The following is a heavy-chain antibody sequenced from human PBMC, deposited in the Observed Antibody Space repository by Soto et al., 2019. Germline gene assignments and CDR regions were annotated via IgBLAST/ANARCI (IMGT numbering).Heavy chain of an antibody. V-gene: IGHV1-69*01. D-gene: IGHD2-15*01. CDR2: IIPIFGTA. CDR3: ARSQGGSSSLDIYYYYYYGMDV. J-gene: IGHJ6*02. CDR1: GATFSSYA. Sequence: QVQLVQSGAEVKKPGSSVKVSCKAPGATFSSYAISWVRQAPGQGLGGMGGIIPIFGTANYAQKFQGRVTITADESTSTGYMELSSLRSEDTAVYYCARSQGGSSSLDIYYYYYYGMDVWGQGTTVTVSS.